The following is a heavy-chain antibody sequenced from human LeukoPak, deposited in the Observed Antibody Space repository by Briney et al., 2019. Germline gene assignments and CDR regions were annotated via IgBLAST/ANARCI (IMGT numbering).Heavy chain of an antibody. Sequence: SGGSLRLSCIASGFTFSSYAMSWVRQAPGKGLEWASTISNRDGNTYYAGSVKGRFTISRDNSKNTLYLQMNSLTAEDTAIYYCAKATGTLGNWGQGTLVTVSS. V-gene: IGHV3-23*01. CDR2: ISNRDGNT. D-gene: IGHD1-1*01. J-gene: IGHJ4*02. CDR3: AKATGTLGN. CDR1: GFTFSSYA.